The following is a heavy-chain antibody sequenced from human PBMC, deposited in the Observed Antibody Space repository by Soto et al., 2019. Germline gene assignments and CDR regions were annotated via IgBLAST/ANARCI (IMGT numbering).Heavy chain of an antibody. D-gene: IGHD6-19*01. V-gene: IGHV6-1*01. Sequence: SQTLSLTCAISGDSVSSNSAAWNWIRQSPSRGLEWLGRTYYRSKWYNDYAVSVKSRITINPDTSKNQFSLQLNSVTPEDTAVYYCARDSEYSSGWYHRAFDYWGQGTLVTVSS. CDR1: GDSVSSNSAA. CDR2: TYYRSKWYN. CDR3: ARDSEYSSGWYHRAFDY. J-gene: IGHJ4*02.